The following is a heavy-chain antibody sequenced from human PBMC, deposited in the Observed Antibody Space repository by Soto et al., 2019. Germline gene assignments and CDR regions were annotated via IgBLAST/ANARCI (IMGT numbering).Heavy chain of an antibody. Sequence: PGGSLRLSCAASGFTFSSYAMSWVRQAPGKGLEWVSAISGSGGSTYYADSVKGRFTISRDNSKNTLYLQMNSLRAEDTAVYYCAKDHGGSGVWYYYYYYMDVWGKGTTVTVSS. V-gene: IGHV3-23*01. D-gene: IGHD2-8*02. CDR2: ISGSGGST. J-gene: IGHJ6*03. CDR3: AKDHGGSGVWYYYYYYMDV. CDR1: GFTFSSYA.